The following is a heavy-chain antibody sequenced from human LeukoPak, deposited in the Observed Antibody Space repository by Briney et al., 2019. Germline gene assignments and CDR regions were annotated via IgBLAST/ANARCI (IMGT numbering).Heavy chain of an antibody. V-gene: IGHV3-23*01. CDR3: AKAIVGVSGLGY. CDR1: GFTFSSSA. J-gene: IGHJ4*02. D-gene: IGHD1-26*01. Sequence: GGSLRLSCAASGFTFSSSAMSWVRQAPGKGLEWVSAISGSGATTYYADSVKGRFTISRDTSKSTLYLQMKSLRAGDTALYYCAKAIVGVSGLGYWGQGALVTVSS. CDR2: ISGSGATT.